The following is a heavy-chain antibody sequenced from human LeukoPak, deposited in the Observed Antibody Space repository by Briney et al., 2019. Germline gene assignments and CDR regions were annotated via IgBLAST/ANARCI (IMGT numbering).Heavy chain of an antibody. D-gene: IGHD1-14*01. CDR2: IESDGSSP. V-gene: IGHV3-74*01. J-gene: IGHJ3*02. CDR1: GFTFTSHW. CDR3: TRERYSRRQDDALDI. Sequence: GSLRLSCAASGFTFTSHWMHWVRQAPGMGLEWVSRIESDGSSPRYADSVRGRFTISRDNAKNTLYLQMNSLRAEDTAVYYCTRERYSRRQDDALDIWGQGTMVTVSS.